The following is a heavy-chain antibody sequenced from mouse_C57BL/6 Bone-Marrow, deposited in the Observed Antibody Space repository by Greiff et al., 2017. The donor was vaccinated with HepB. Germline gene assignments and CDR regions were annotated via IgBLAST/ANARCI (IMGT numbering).Heavy chain of an antibody. CDR1: GFTFSDSW. J-gene: IGHJ3*01. D-gene: IGHD1-1*01. CDR2: IRNKANNHAT. CDR3: TRVGSSPAWFDY. V-gene: IGHV6-6*01. Sequence: EVHLVESGGGLVQPGGSMKLSCAASGFTFSDSWMDWVRQSPEKGLEWVAEIRNKANNHATYYAESVKGRFTISRDDSKSSVYLQMNSLRAEDTGIYYCTRVGSSPAWFDYWGQGTLVTVSA.